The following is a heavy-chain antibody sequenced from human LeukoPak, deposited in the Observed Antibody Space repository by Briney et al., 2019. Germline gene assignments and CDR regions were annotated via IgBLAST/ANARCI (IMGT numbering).Heavy chain of an antibody. CDR2: IYYSGST. D-gene: IGHD2-2*01. J-gene: IGHJ5*02. CDR3: ARDIHCSSTSCSNWFDP. Sequence: SETLSLTCTVSGGSISSSSYYWGWIRQPPGKGLEWIGSIYYSGSTYYNPSLKSRVTISVDTSKNQFSLKLSSVTAADTAVYYCARDIHCSSTSCSNWFDPWGQGTLVTVSS. CDR1: GGSISSSSYY. V-gene: IGHV4-39*07.